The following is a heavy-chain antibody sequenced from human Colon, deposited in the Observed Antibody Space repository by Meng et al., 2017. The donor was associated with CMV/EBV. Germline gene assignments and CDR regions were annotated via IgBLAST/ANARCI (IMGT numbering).Heavy chain of an antibody. Sequence: QVQLVQSGAEVKKPGASVMVSCRASGYTLTGYYMHWVRQAPGQGLEWMGRVNPNSGDTNFAQKFQGRVTMTRDTSTSTAYMELSRLRSDDTAVYYCARGSDILTGSYGDYWGQGTLVTVSS. CDR1: GYTLTGYY. D-gene: IGHD3-9*01. J-gene: IGHJ4*02. CDR3: ARGSDILTGSYGDY. V-gene: IGHV1-2*06. CDR2: VNPNSGDT.